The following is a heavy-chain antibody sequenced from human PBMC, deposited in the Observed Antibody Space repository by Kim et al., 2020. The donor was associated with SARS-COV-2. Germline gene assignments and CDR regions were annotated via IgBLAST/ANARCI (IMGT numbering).Heavy chain of an antibody. Sequence: DSVNGRFTISRDNSKNTLYLQMSSLRAEDTALYYCVKDSVAVAGTVFFDYWGQGTLVTVSS. D-gene: IGHD6-19*01. V-gene: IGHV3-64D*09. CDR3: VKDSVAVAGTVFFDY. J-gene: IGHJ4*02.